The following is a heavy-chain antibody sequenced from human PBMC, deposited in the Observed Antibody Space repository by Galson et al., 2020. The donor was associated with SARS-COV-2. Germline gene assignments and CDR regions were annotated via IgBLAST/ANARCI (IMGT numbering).Heavy chain of an antibody. J-gene: IGHJ6*03. CDR1: GFTFSNYW. CDR2: INADGYST. V-gene: IGHV3-74*01. Sequence: GGSLRLSCAASGFTFSNYWMHWVRQAPGKGLVWVSRINADGYSTGYADSVKRRFTISRDNAKNTLFLQVNSLRAEDTAVYHCARGGRCSGGSCYSDYYYMDVWGKGTTVTISS. D-gene: IGHD2-15*01. CDR3: ARGGRCSGGSCYSDYYYMDV.